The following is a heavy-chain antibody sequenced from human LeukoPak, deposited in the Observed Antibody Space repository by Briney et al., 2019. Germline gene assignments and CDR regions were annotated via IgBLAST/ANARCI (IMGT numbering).Heavy chain of an antibody. V-gene: IGHV4-4*02. D-gene: IGHD3-10*01. CDR3: ARDAGSCYKTGFDP. Sequence: SETLSLTCAVSGGSISSSNWWSWVRQPPGKGLEWIGEIYHSGSTNYNPSLKSRVTISVDKSKNQFSLKLSSVTAADTAVYYCARDAGSCYKTGFDPWGQGTLVTVSS. CDR2: IYHSGST. CDR1: GGSISSSNW. J-gene: IGHJ5*02.